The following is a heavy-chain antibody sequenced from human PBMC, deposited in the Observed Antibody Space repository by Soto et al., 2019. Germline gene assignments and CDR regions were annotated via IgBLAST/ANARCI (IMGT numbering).Heavy chain of an antibody. CDR1: GGSISGYY. V-gene: IGHV4-59*08. Sequence: SETLSLTCTVSGGSISGYYWSWIRQPPGKRLEWIGYIYYTGSTNYNPSLRSRVAISIDTSKNQFSLKLSSVTAADTAVYYCARYRRLDYWGQGTLVTVS. CDR3: ARYRRLDY. CDR2: IYYTGST. J-gene: IGHJ4*02.